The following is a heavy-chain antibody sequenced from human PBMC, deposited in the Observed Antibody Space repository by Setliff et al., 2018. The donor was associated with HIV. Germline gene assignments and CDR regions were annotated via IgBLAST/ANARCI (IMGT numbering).Heavy chain of an antibody. J-gene: IGHJ4*02. Sequence: LRLSCAASGFSFRSYAVGWVRQAPGKGLEWVSVISGSGDITYYRESVKGRFTVSRDNSNNTLYLQMNSLRAEDTAMYYCAKTQTVITVYGPFDSWGQGTPVTVSS. CDR1: GFSFRSYA. D-gene: IGHD4-4*01. CDR2: ISGSGDIT. CDR3: AKTQTVITVYGPFDS. V-gene: IGHV3-23*01.